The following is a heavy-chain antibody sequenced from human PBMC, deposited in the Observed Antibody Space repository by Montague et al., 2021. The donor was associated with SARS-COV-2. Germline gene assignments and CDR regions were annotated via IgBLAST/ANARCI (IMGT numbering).Heavy chain of an antibody. CDR3: ARVPTNYDILTGRYYFDH. D-gene: IGHD3-9*01. CDR2: TSCSGST. J-gene: IGHJ4*02. Sequence: SETLSLTCTVSGDSLNNYHWSWIRQPPGKGLEWIGYTSCSGSTRHNSSLTSRLTMSLDTAKNQISLELTSVTAADTAIYYCARVPTNYDILTGRYYFDHWGQGILVTVSS. V-gene: IGHV4-59*01. CDR1: GDSLNNYH.